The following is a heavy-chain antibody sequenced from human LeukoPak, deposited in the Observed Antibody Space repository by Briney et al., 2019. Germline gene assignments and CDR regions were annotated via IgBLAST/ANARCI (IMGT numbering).Heavy chain of an antibody. CDR1: GGSISSYY. J-gene: IGHJ4*02. Sequence: SETLSLTCTVSGGSISSYYWSWIRQPPGKGLEWIGYIYYSGSTNYNPSLKSRVTISVDTSKNQFSLKLNSVTAADTAVYYCARSSTMVRGVIDYWGQGTLVTVSS. CDR2: IYYSGST. CDR3: ARSSTMVRGVIDY. D-gene: IGHD3-10*01. V-gene: IGHV4-59*08.